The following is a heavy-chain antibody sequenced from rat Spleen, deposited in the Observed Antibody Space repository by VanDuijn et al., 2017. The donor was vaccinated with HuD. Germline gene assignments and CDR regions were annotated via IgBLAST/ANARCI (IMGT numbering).Heavy chain of an antibody. J-gene: IGHJ2*01. CDR2: INYDGSST. CDR1: GFTFNDDY. Sequence: EVQLVESGGGLVRPGRSLKLSCAASGFTFNDDYMAWVRQAPTKGLEWVATINYDGSSTNYRDSVKGRFTISRDNAKSTLYLQMDSLKSEDTATYYCARSVFDYWGQGVMVTVSS. V-gene: IGHV5-7*01. CDR3: ARSVFDY.